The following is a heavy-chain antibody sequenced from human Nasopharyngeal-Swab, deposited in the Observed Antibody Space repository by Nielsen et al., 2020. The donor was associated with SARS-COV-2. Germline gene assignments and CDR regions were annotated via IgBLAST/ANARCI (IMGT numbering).Heavy chain of an antibody. V-gene: IGHV3-30-3*01. CDR2: ISYDGSNK. CDR3: ARLYYYDSSGYYYDYYYGMDV. D-gene: IGHD3-22*01. J-gene: IGHJ6*02. Sequence: SCAASGFTFSSYAMHWVRQAPGKGLEWVAVISYDGSNKYYADSVKGRFTISRDNAKNSLYLQMNSLRAEDTAVYYCARLYYYDSSGYYYDYYYGMDVWGQGTTVTVSS. CDR1: GFTFSSYA.